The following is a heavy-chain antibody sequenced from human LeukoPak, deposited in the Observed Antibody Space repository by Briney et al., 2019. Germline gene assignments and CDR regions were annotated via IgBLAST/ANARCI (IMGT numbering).Heavy chain of an antibody. CDR3: ARGGRGAPTDY. V-gene: IGHV4-34*01. Sequence: PSETLSLTCAVYGGSFSGYYWSWIRQPPGKGLEWIGEINHSGSTNYNPSLKSRVTISVDTSKNQFSLKLSSVTAADTAVYYCARGGRGAPTDYWGQGTLATVSS. CDR2: INHSGST. D-gene: IGHD1-26*01. J-gene: IGHJ4*02. CDR1: GGSFSGYY.